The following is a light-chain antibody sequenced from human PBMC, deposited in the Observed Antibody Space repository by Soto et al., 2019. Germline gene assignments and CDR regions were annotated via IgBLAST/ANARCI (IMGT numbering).Light chain of an antibody. CDR2: DVS. V-gene: IGLV2-14*01. Sequence: QSALTQPASVSGSPGQSITISCTGTSSDVGAYNYVSWYQQHPGKAPKLMIYDVSNRPSGLSNRFSGSKSGNTASLTISGLQAEDEADYYCSSYTSSSTWVFGGGTKVTVL. J-gene: IGLJ3*02. CDR3: SSYTSSSTWV. CDR1: SSDVGAYNY.